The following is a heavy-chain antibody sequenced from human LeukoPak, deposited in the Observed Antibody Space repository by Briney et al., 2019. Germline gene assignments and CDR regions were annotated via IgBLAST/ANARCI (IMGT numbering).Heavy chain of an antibody. CDR1: GGPISSSSYY. CDR3: ARDERGYSDWFDP. Sequence: SETLSLTCTVSGGPISSSSYYWGWIRQPPGKGLEWIGSIYYSGSTYYNPSLKSRVTISVDTSKNQFSLKLNSVTAADTAVYYCARDERGYSDWFDPWGQGTLVPVSS. CDR2: IYYSGST. J-gene: IGHJ5*02. V-gene: IGHV4-39*07. D-gene: IGHD2-15*01.